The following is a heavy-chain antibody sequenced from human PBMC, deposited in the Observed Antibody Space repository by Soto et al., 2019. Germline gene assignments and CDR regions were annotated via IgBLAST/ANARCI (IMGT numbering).Heavy chain of an antibody. CDR2: IYYSGST. V-gene: IGHV4-30-4*01. D-gene: IGHD3-10*01. CDR3: ARSQIALRGVTH. CDR1: GGSISSGDYY. Sequence: ASETLSLTCTVSGGSISSGDYYWGWIRQPPGKGLEWIGYIYYSGSTYYNPSLKSRVTISVDTSKNQFSLKLSSVTAADTAVYYCARSQIALRGVTHWGQGTLVTVSS. J-gene: IGHJ4*02.